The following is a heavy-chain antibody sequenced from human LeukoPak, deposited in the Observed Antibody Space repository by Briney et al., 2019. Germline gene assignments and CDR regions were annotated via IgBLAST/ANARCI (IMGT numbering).Heavy chain of an antibody. V-gene: IGHV3-48*04. CDR3: AAGGSSGWYGFKAGRGY. Sequence: GGSLRPSCAASGFTFSSYSMNWVRQAPGKGLEWVSYISSSSRTIYYADSVKGRFTISRDNAKNSLYLQMNSLRAEDTAVYYCAAGGSSGWYGFKAGRGYWGQGTLVTVSS. J-gene: IGHJ4*02. CDR2: ISSSSRTI. D-gene: IGHD6-19*01. CDR1: GFTFSSYS.